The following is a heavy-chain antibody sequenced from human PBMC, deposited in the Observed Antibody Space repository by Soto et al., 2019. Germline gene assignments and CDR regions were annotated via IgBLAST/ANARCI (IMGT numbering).Heavy chain of an antibody. CDR3: ARDLAQTGGIFDY. CDR1: GFTFSSYS. J-gene: IGHJ4*02. V-gene: IGHV3-48*04. D-gene: IGHD7-27*01. Sequence: GGSLRLSCAASGFTFSSYSMNWVRQAPGKGLEWVSYISSSSSTIYYADSVKGRFTISRDNAKNSLYLQMNSLRAEDTAVYYCARDLAQTGGIFDYWGQGTLVTVSS. CDR2: ISSSSSTI.